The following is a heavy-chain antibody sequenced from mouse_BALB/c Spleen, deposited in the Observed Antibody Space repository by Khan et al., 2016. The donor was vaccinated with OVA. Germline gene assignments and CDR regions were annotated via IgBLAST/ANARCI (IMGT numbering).Heavy chain of an antibody. V-gene: IGHV9-3-1*01. J-gene: IGHJ4*01. D-gene: IGHD1-1*01. CDR3: ARPHYFYDVMVY. CDR1: GYTFTNYG. Sequence: QIQLVQSGPELKEPGETVKISCKASGYTFTNYGMNWVNQPPGKGLKWMGWINSYTGDPTYSDDFKGRIAFSLETSASTAYLKINNHKNEDTATYCCARPHYFYDVMVYWGQGTSITVSS. CDR2: INSYTGDP.